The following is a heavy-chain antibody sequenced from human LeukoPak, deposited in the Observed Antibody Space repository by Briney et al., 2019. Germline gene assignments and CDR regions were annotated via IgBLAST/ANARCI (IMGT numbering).Heavy chain of an antibody. J-gene: IGHJ4*02. CDR3: ARATRPRGDFDY. CDR1: GYSISSGYY. V-gene: IGHV4-38-2*02. CDR2: IYHSGST. Sequence: PSETLSLTCTVSGYSISSGYYWGWIRQPPGKGLEWIGSIYHSGSTYYNPSLKSRVTISVDTSNNRFSLKLMSVTAADTAVYYCARATRPRGDFDYWGQGTLVTISS. D-gene: IGHD6-6*01.